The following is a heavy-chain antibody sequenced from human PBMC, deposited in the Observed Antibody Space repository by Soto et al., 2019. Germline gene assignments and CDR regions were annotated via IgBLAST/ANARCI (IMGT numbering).Heavy chain of an antibody. CDR3: ARVPMVRGLSYYYYMDV. CDR2: IYYSGST. Sequence: QVQLQESGPGLVKPSETLSLTCTVSGGSISSYYWSWIRQPPGKGLEWIGYIYYSGSTNYNPSLKSRVTISVDTSKNQFSLKLSSVTAADTAVYYCARVPMVRGLSYYYYMDVWGKGTTVTVSS. CDR1: GGSISSYY. D-gene: IGHD3-10*01. V-gene: IGHV4-59*01. J-gene: IGHJ6*03.